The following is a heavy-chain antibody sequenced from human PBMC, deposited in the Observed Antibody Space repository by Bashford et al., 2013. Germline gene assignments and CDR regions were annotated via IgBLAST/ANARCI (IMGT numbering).Heavy chain of an antibody. CDR3: ARDDSRFGNYYFDS. D-gene: IGHD3-22*01. V-gene: IGHV4-59*01. CDR2: IYYSGGT. CDR1: GGSIGTYY. J-gene: IGHJ4*02. Sequence: SETLSLTCTVSGGSIGTYYWSWIRQPPGKGLEWIGYIYYSGGTNYNPSLKSRVTISIDTSKNQFSLRLSSVTAADTALYYCARDDSRFGNYYFDSWGQGTLVTVSS.